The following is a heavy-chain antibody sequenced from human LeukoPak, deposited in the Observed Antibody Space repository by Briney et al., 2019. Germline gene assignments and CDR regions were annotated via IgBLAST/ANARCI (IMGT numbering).Heavy chain of an antibody. V-gene: IGHV3-33*01. CDR1: GFTFSTYG. D-gene: IGHD3-10*01. J-gene: IGHJ4*02. CDR3: ARASGPFDY. CDR2: IWNDASNK. Sequence: GGSLRLSCEASGFTFSTYGMHWVRQAPGKGLEWVAVIWNDASNKYYADSVKGRFTISRDNSKNTLYLQMNSLRAEDTAVYSCARASGPFDYWGQGTLVTVSS.